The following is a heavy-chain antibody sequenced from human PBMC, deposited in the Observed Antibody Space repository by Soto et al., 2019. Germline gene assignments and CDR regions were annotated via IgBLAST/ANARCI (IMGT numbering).Heavy chain of an antibody. V-gene: IGHV6-1*01. CDR1: GDSVSSYSAA. J-gene: IGHJ5*02. CDR3: VRDRYSSSGWFDP. D-gene: IGHD3-10*01. CDR2: TYYRSRFFS. Sequence: SQTLSLTCVISGDSVSSYSAAWNWIRQSPSGGLEWLGRTYYRSRFFSDYAESVKSRIIINPDTSKNQLSLQLKSVTPEDTAVYYCVRDRYSSSGWFDPWGQGTPVTV.